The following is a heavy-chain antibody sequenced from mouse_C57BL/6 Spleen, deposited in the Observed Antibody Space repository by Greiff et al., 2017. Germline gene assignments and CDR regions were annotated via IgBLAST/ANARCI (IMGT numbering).Heavy chain of an antibody. CDR1: GYTFTSYW. J-gene: IGHJ2*01. Sequence: VQLQQSGAELARPGASVKLSCKASGYTFTSYWMHWVKQRPGQGLEWIGMIHPNSGSTNYNEKFKSKATLTVDKSSSTAYMQLSSLTSEDSAVYYCARIGTVVPFDYWGQGTTLTVSS. V-gene: IGHV1-64*01. D-gene: IGHD1-1*01. CDR2: IHPNSGST. CDR3: ARIGTVVPFDY.